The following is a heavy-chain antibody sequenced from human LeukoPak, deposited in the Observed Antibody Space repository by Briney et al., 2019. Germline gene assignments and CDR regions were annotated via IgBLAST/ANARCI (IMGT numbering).Heavy chain of an antibody. CDR1: GFTFSSYW. V-gene: IGHV3-74*03. Sequence: GGSLRLSCTASGFTFSSYWMHWVRQAPGKGLVWVSRISTDGTYTEYADSVKGRFTISRDNAKDTLYLQVNSLRAEDTAVYYCAITVDCRATTDCYSYFHHWSQGTLVTVSS. D-gene: IGHD2-21*02. CDR3: AITVDCRATTDCYSYFHH. J-gene: IGHJ1*01. CDR2: ISTDGTYT.